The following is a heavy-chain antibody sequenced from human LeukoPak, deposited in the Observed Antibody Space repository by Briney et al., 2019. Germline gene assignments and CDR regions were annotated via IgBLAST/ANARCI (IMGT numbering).Heavy chain of an antibody. CDR1: GFSFSSYG. Sequence: GGSLRLSCAASGFSFSSYGINWVRQAPGKGLEWVSGISGSGDITYYADSVKGRFTISRDNSRNALYLQMNSLRAEDTAVYYCARRSKSSAIWYYFDYWGQGTLVTVSS. V-gene: IGHV3-23*01. D-gene: IGHD6-25*01. J-gene: IGHJ4*02. CDR3: ARRSKSSAIWYYFDY. CDR2: ISGSGDIT.